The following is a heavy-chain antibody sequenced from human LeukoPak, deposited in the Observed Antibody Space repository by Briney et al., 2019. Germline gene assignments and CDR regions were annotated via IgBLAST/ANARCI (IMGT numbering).Heavy chain of an antibody. CDR2: IHHGGTT. D-gene: IGHD3-10*01. Sequence: GSLRLSCAVSGFTFSGYGMSWVRQAPGKGLEWIGEIHHGGTTNYNPSLKSRVTISVDKPNNQFSLEVTSVTAADTAVYYCARNDYYSADYWGQGALVAVSS. CDR3: ARNDYYSADY. CDR1: GFTFSGYG. J-gene: IGHJ4*02. V-gene: IGHV4-4*02.